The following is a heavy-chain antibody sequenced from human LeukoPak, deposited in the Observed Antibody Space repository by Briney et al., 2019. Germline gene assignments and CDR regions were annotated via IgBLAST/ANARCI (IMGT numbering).Heavy chain of an antibody. CDR1: GFTFSSYS. CDR3: AREALNMYYGMDV. D-gene: IGHD1/OR15-1a*01. CDR2: ISSSSTYI. V-gene: IGHV3-21*01. J-gene: IGHJ6*02. Sequence: GGSLRLSCAASGFTFSSYSMNWVRQAPGKGLEWVSSISSSSTYIYYADSVKCRFTISRDNAKNSLSLQMNSLRAEDTAVYYCAREALNMYYGMDVWGQGTTVTVSS.